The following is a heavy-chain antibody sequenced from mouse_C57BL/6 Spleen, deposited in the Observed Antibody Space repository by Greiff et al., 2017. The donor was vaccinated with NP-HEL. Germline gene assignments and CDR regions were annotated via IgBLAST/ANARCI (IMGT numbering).Heavy chain of an antibody. J-gene: IGHJ3*01. CDR2: ISDGGSYT. CDR1: GFTFSSYA. D-gene: IGHD3-2*02. Sequence: EVQLVESGGGLVKPGGSLKLSCAASGFTFSSYAMSWVRQTPEKRLEWVATISDGGSYTYYPDNVKGRFTISRDNAKNNLYLQMSHLKSEDTAMYYCARAPGSSGYGFAYWGQGTLVTVSA. CDR3: ARAPGSSGYGFAY. V-gene: IGHV5-4*01.